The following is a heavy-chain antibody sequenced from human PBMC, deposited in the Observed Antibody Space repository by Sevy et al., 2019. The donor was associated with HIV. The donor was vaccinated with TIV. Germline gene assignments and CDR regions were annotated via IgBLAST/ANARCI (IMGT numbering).Heavy chain of an antibody. D-gene: IGHD3-16*01. J-gene: IGHJ4*02. CDR1: GFTFDTYW. CDR2: IRQDGGEI. Sequence: GESLKISCAASGFTFDTYWMQWVRHAPGQGLEWVANIRQDGGEICYSDSVQGRFTISRDNAKESLFLQMTNLKVEDSGIYYCARRFFDVWGQGVLVTVSS. V-gene: IGHV3-7*01. CDR3: ARRFFDV.